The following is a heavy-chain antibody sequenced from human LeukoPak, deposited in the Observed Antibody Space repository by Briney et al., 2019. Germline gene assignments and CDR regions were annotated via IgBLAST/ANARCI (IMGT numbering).Heavy chain of an antibody. D-gene: IGHD5-24*01. V-gene: IGHV4-34*01. Sequence: SETLSLTCAVYGGSFSGYYWSWIRQPPGKGLEWIGEINHSGSTKYNPSLKSRVTISVDTSKNQFSLKLSSVTAADTAVYYCARGPGGYNFNWFDSWGQGTLVTVSS. CDR2: INHSGST. CDR3: ARGPGGYNFNWFDS. J-gene: IGHJ5*01. CDR1: GGSFSGYY.